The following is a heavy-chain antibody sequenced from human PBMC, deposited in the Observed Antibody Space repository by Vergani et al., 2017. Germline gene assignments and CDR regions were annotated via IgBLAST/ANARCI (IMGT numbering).Heavy chain of an antibody. CDR3: AREVVPAAIVGYYYYYMDV. J-gene: IGHJ6*03. V-gene: IGHV4-34*01. D-gene: IGHD2-2*02. Sequence: QVQLQQWGAGLLKPSETLSLTCAVYGGSFSGYYWSWIRQPPGKGLEWIGEINHSGSTNYNPSLKSLVTISVDTSKNQFSLKLSSVTAADTAVYYCAREVVPAAIVGYYYYYMDVWGKGP. CDR2: INHSGST. CDR1: GGSFSGYY.